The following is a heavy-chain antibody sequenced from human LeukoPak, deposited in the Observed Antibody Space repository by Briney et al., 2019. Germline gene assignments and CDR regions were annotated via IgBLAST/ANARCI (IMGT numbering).Heavy chain of an antibody. CDR3: ARQWLALRSFDY. J-gene: IGHJ4*02. D-gene: IGHD6-19*01. V-gene: IGHV4-39*01. Sequence: PSETLSLTCTVSGGSISSSSYYWGWIRQPPGKGLEWIGSIYYSGSTYYNPSLKSRVTISVDTSKNQFSLKLSSVTAADTAVYYCARQWLALRSFDYWGQGTLVTVSS. CDR2: IYYSGST. CDR1: GGSISSSSYY.